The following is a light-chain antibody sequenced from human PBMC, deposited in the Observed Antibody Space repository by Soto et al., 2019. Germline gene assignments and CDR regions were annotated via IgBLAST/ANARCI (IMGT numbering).Light chain of an antibody. CDR1: QSVDID. CDR2: QTS. J-gene: IGKJ1*01. CDR3: HPRQSWPRT. V-gene: IGKV3-11*01. Sequence: PVGRVTLSSRASQSVDIDLAWYQQIPGQAPRLLIYQTSIRAAGIPARFSASGTGTDFTLTMSDVQPEDFAVYYCHPRQSWPRTFGQGTKVNI.